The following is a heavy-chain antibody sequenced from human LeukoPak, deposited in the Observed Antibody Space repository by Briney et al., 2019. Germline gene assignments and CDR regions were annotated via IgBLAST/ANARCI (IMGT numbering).Heavy chain of an antibody. CDR1: GGSINNGGYS. CDR3: ARHGGDFYDSSGHDY. V-gene: IGHV4-30-2*01. Sequence: SETLSLTCAVSGGSINNGGYSWSWIRQPPGKGLEWIGYIYHSESTYYNPSLKNRVTISIDRSKNQLSLNLSSVTAADTAVYYCARHGGDFYDSSGHDYWGQGTLVTVSS. D-gene: IGHD3-22*01. CDR2: IYHSEST. J-gene: IGHJ4*02.